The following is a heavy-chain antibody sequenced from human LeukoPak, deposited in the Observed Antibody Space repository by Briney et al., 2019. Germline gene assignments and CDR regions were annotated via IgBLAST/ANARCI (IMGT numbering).Heavy chain of an antibody. Sequence: ASVKVSCKASGYTFTGYYIHWVRQAPGQGLEWMGWINPNSGDTNYAQNFQGRVTMTRDTSITTAYMELSRLKSDNTAVYYCARGSGIAATGRDAFEIWGQGTMVTVSS. CDR2: INPNSGDT. CDR1: GYTFTGYY. J-gene: IGHJ3*02. V-gene: IGHV1-2*02. CDR3: ARGSGIAATGRDAFEI. D-gene: IGHD6-13*01.